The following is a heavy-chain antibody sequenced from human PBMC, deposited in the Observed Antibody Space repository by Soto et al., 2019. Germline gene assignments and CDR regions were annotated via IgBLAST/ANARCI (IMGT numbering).Heavy chain of an antibody. CDR1: GYTFTSYD. CDR2: MNPNSGNT. Sequence: VSVKVSCKASGYTFTSYDINWVRQATGQGLEWMGWMNPNSGNTGYAQKFQGRVTMTRNTSISTAYMELSSLRSEDTAVYYCARGLVWFGESNWFDPWGQGTLVTVSS. V-gene: IGHV1-8*01. J-gene: IGHJ5*02. D-gene: IGHD3-10*01. CDR3: ARGLVWFGESNWFDP.